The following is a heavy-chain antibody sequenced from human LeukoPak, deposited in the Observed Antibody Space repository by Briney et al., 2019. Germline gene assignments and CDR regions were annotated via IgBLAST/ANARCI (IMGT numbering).Heavy chain of an antibody. Sequence: PSETLSLTCAVYGGSFSGYYWSWIRQPPGKGLEWIGEIYHSGSTNYNPSLKSRVTISVDKSKTQFSLKLSSVTAADTAVYYCARDKGTSYLSSFDYWGQGTLVTVSS. J-gene: IGHJ4*02. D-gene: IGHD6-6*01. V-gene: IGHV4-34*01. CDR1: GGSFSGYY. CDR3: ARDKGTSYLSSFDY. CDR2: IYHSGST.